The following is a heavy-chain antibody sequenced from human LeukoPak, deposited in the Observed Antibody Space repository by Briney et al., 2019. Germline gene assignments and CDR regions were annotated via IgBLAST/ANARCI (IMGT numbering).Heavy chain of an antibody. CDR3: ARDIKDYYDSSGYYYFAFDI. V-gene: IGHV4-59*01. J-gene: IGHJ3*02. CDR2: IYYSGST. D-gene: IGHD3-22*01. CDR1: GGSIRSYY. Sequence: SETQSLTCTVSGGSIRSYYWSWIRQPPGKGLEWIGYIYYSGSTNYNPSLKSRVTISVDTSKNQFSLKLSSVTAADTAVYYCARDIKDYYDSSGYYYFAFDIWGQGTMVNVSS.